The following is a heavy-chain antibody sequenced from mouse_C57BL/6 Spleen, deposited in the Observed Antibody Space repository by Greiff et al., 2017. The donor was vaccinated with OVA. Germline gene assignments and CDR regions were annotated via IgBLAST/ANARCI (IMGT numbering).Heavy chain of an antibody. CDR2: ISDGGSYT. CDR3: ARLWLRRPYWYFDV. CDR1: GFTFSSYA. V-gene: IGHV5-4*03. D-gene: IGHD2-2*01. Sequence: EVKVVESGGGLVKPGGSLKLSCAASGFTFSSYAMSWVRQTPEKRLEWVATISDGGSYTYYPDNVKGRFTISRDNAKNNLYLQMSHLKSEDTAMYYCARLWLRRPYWYFDVWGTGTTVTVSS. J-gene: IGHJ1*03.